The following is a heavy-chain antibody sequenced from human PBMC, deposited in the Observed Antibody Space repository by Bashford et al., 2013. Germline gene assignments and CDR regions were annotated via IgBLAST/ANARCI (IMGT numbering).Heavy chain of an antibody. D-gene: IGHD6-13*01. CDR3: ARDFGSSWYPDPSLDY. CDR2: IKQDGSEK. Sequence: GGSLRLSCAASGFSFSVYWMSWVRQAPGQGLEWVASIKQDGSEKYYVDSVKGRFTISIENAKNSLDLQMNSLRAEDTAVYYCARDFGSSWYPDPSLDYWGQGTLVTVSS. V-gene: IGHV3-7*05. CDR1: GFSFSVYW. J-gene: IGHJ4*02.